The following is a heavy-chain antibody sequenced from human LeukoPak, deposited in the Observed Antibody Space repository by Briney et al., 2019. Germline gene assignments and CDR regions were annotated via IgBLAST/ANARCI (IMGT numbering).Heavy chain of an antibody. CDR2: IFCSGST. CDR1: GGSISTSNYY. CDR3: SRAVAGSVGWFDP. Sequence: SETLSLTCTVSGGSISTSNYYWGWIRQPPGKGLEWIGNIFCSGSTYYSPSLRSRVTISVDTSKNQFSLKLSSVTAADTAVYFCSRAVAGSVGWFDPWGQGTLVTVSS. D-gene: IGHD6-19*01. V-gene: IGHV4-39*07. J-gene: IGHJ5*02.